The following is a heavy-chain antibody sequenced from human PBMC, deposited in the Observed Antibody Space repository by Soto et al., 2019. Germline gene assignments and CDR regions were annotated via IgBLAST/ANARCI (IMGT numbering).Heavy chain of an antibody. V-gene: IGHV1-18*01. J-gene: IGHJ6*02. CDR1: GYTFSNYG. Sequence: QVQLVQSGAEVKKPGASVKVSCKASGYTFSNYGISWVRQCPGQGLEWMGWISGYNGNTHYEEKVQDRIKMTTDTSTSTTYLELRSLRSDDTAVYFCARDPGFGFGYSYAFAMDVWGQGTTVTVSS. CDR3: ARDPGFGFGYSYAFAMDV. CDR2: ISGYNGNT. D-gene: IGHD5-18*01.